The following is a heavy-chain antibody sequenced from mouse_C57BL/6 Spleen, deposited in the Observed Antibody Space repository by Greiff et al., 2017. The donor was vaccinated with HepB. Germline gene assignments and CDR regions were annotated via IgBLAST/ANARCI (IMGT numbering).Heavy chain of an antibody. CDR3: ARKKATGTYYAMDY. CDR1: GYSFTDYN. V-gene: IGHV1-39*01. D-gene: IGHD4-1*02. Sequence: EVQLQESGPELVKPGASVKISCKASGYSFTDYNMNWVKQSNGKSLEWIGVINPNYGTTSYNQKFKGKATLTVDQSSSTAYMQLNSLTSKDSAVYYCARKKATGTYYAMDYWGQGTSVTVSS. CDR2: INPNYGTT. J-gene: IGHJ4*01.